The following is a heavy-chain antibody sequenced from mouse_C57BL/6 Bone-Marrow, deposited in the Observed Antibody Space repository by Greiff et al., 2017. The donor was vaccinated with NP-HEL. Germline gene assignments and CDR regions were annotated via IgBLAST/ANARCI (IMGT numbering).Heavy chain of an antibody. J-gene: IGHJ1*03. CDR2: INPNNGGT. D-gene: IGHD1-1*01. CDR3: ARGLLRSQFLLYFDV. CDR1: GYTFTDYN. Sequence: VQLQQSGPELVKPGASVKIPCKASGYTFTDYNMDWVKQSHGKSLEWIGDINPNNGGTIYNQKFKGKATLTVDKSSSTAYMELRSLTSEDTAVYYCARGLLRSQFLLYFDVWGTGATVTVSS. V-gene: IGHV1-18*01.